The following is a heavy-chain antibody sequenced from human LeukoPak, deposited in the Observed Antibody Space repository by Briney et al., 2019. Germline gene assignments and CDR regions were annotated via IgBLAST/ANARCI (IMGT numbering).Heavy chain of an antibody. J-gene: IGHJ6*03. D-gene: IGHD3-10*01. CDR1: GFTFSSYA. CDR3: AKDKYYYGAGSPPYYYMDV. V-gene: IGHV3-23*01. CDR2: ISGSGGST. Sequence: TGGSLRLSCAASGFTFSSYAMSWVRQAPGKGLEWVSAISGSGGSTYYADSVKGRFTISRDNSKNTLYLQMNSLRAEDSAVYYCAKDKYYYGAGSPPYYYMDVWGKGTTVTISS.